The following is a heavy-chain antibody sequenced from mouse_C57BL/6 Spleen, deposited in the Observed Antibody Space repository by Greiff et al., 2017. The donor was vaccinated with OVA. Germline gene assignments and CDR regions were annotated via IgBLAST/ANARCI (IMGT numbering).Heavy chain of an antibody. CDR2: IDPETGGT. V-gene: IGHV1-15*01. CDR3: TRNSIYYFDY. Sequence: QVQLQQSGAELVRPGASVTLSCKASGYTFTDYEMHWVKQTPVHGLEWIGAIDPETGGTAYNQKFKGKAILTADKSSSTAYMELRSLTSEDSAVYYCTRNSIYYFDYWGQGTTLTVSS. CDR1: GYTFTDYE. J-gene: IGHJ2*01.